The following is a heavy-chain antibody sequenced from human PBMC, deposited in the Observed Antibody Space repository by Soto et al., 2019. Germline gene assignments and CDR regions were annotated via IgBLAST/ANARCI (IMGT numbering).Heavy chain of an antibody. CDR1: GFTFSRDG. CDR3: AKERATTTAFDY. Sequence: EVQLLESGGGLVQAGGSLRLSCAASGFTFSRDGMSWVRQAPGKGLEWVSLITDNGGSTYYADSVKGRFTISRDNTKNTLFLLMNSLRAEDTAVYYCAKERATTTAFDYWGQGALVTVSS. D-gene: IGHD4-17*01. CDR2: ITDNGGST. J-gene: IGHJ4*02. V-gene: IGHV3-23*01.